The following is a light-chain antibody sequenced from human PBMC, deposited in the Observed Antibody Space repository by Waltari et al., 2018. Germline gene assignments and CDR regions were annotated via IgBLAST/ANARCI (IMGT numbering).Light chain of an antibody. Sequence: DIQMTQSPSSLSASVGDTVTITCRASQDIRNNLDWFQQKPGRAPKRLIYVATSLQSGVPSRFSGSASGTEFTLTSVSLQPEDFATYFCLQHNSYPRAFGQGTRVEVK. V-gene: IGKV1-17*01. J-gene: IGKJ1*01. CDR1: QDIRNN. CDR2: VAT. CDR3: LQHNSYPRA.